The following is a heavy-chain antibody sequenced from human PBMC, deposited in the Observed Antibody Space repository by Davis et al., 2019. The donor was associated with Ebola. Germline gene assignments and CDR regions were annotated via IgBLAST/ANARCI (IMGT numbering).Heavy chain of an antibody. CDR3: ARGRSYYYGSGTYWGY. CDR1: GGSFSGYY. J-gene: IGHJ4*02. Sequence: SETLSLTCAVYGGSFSGYYWSWIRQLPGKGLEWIGEINHSGSTNYNPSLKSRVTISVDTSKNQFSLKLSSVTAADTAVYYCARGRSYYYGSGTYWGYWGQGTLVTVSS. D-gene: IGHD3-10*01. V-gene: IGHV4-34*01. CDR2: INHSGST.